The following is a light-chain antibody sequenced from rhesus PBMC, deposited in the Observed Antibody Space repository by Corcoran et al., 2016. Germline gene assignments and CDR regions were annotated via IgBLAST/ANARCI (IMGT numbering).Light chain of an antibody. V-gene: IGKV1-32*03. CDR1: QGISSY. J-gene: IGKJ2*01. CDR2: YAN. CDR3: QQGYSTPYS. Sequence: DIQMSQSPSSLSASVGDRVTITCRASQGISSYLNWYQQKPGKAPKLLIYYANSLASGVSSMLSGSGFGTGYTLTISSLQPEDSATYYCQQGYSTPYSFGQGTKVEIK.